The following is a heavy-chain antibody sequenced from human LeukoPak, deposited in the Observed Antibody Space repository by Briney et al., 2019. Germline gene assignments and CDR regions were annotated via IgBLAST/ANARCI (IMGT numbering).Heavy chain of an antibody. CDR2: VYHSGTN. CDR1: GYSISNGYY. CDR3: ARHLRYYYHMDV. Sequence: SETLSHTCAVSGYSISNGYYWGWIRQPPWKGLEWIGSVYHSGTNSYNPSLKSRVTISADTSKNEFSLKLSSVTAADTAVYYCARHLRYYYHMDVWGKGTTVTVSS. J-gene: IGHJ6*03. D-gene: IGHD4-17*01. V-gene: IGHV4-38-2*01.